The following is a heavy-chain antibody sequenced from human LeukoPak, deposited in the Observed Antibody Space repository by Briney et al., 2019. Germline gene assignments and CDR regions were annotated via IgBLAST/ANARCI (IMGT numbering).Heavy chain of an antibody. J-gene: IGHJ4*02. V-gene: IGHV1-18*01. CDR1: GYTLTNYG. Sequence: ASEKVTCKASGYTLTNYGISWVRQAPRQALEGTGWISPYNGNTKYGQKLQGRVTMTTDTSTTTAYMELRSLTSDDSAVYYCARDGYYYDPGSYNALDYWGQGTLVTVSS. CDR2: ISPYNGNT. CDR3: ARDGYYYDPGSYNALDY. D-gene: IGHD3-10*01.